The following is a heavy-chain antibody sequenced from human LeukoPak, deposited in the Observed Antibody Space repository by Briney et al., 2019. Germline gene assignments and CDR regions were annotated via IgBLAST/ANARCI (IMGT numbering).Heavy chain of an antibody. D-gene: IGHD2-21*01. CDR1: GGSISSYY. CDR2: IYYSGST. Sequence: SETLSLTCTVSGGSISSYYWSWIRQPPGKGLEWIGYIYYSGSTNYNPSLKSRVTISVDTSKNQFSLKLSSVTAADTAVYYCAGLVVPAYYFDYWGQGTLVTVSS. J-gene: IGHJ4*02. CDR3: AGLVVPAYYFDY. V-gene: IGHV4-59*08.